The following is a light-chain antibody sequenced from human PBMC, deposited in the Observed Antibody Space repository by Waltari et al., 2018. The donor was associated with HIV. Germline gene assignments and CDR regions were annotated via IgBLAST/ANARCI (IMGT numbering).Light chain of an antibody. V-gene: IGLV1-44*01. CDR1: SSNIGSNT. J-gene: IGLJ2*01. CDR2: ANN. Sequence: QSVLTQPPSASGTPGQRVTISCSGSSSNIGSNTVTWYQQLPGTAPKLLVYANNQRPSGVPDRFSGSRSGTSASLAISWLQSEDEADYYCATWDDSLNGVIFGGGTTLTVL. CDR3: ATWDDSLNGVI.